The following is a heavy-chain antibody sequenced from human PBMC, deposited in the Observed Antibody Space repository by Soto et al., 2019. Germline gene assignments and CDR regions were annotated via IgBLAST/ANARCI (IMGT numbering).Heavy chain of an antibody. J-gene: IGHJ6*02. Sequence: PSETLSLTCTVSGGSISSGDYYWSWIRQPPGKGLEWIGYIYYSGSTYYNPSLKSRVTISVDTSKTQFSLKLSSVTAADTAVYYCARDHLPYDFWSGYYTPRCMDVWGQGTTVTVSS. V-gene: IGHV4-30-4*01. CDR2: IYYSGST. CDR3: ARDHLPYDFWSGYYTPRCMDV. D-gene: IGHD3-3*01. CDR1: GGSISSGDYY.